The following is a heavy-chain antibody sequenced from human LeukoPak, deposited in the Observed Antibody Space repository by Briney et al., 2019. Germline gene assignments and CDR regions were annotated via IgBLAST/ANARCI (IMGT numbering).Heavy chain of an antibody. CDR1: GFTFGDYA. D-gene: IGHD2-15*01. J-gene: IGHJ4*02. CDR2: ISSSSSYI. V-gene: IGHV3-21*01. Sequence: GGSLRLSCTASGFTFGDYAMSWVRQAPGKGLEWVSSISSSSSYIYYADSVKGRFTISRDNAKNSLYLQMNSLRAEDTAVYYCARDDFYCSGGSCYSGVGVDYWGQGTLVTVSS. CDR3: ARDDFYCSGGSCYSGVGVDY.